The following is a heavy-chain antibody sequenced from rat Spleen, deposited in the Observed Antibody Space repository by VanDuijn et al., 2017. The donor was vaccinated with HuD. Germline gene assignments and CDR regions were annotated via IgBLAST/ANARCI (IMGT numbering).Heavy chain of an antibody. CDR2: ISYDGSNT. D-gene: IGHD2-1*01. CDR1: GFTFSDYN. V-gene: IGHV5-7*01. CDR3: ARDTNYFDY. J-gene: IGHJ2*01. Sequence: EVQLVESGGGLVQPGRSLKLSCAASGFTFSDYNMAWVRQAPRKGLEWVATISYDGSNTYYSDSVKDRFTISRDNTKNTLYLQMNSLRSEDTATYYCARDTNYFDYWGHGVMVTVSS.